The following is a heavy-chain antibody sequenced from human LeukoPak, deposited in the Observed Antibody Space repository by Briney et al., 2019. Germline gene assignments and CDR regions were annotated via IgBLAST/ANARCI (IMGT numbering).Heavy chain of an antibody. D-gene: IGHD5-18*01. Sequence: GGSLRLSCAASGFTFSSYAMSWVRQAPGKGLEWVSAISGSGGSTYYADSVKGRFTISRDNSKNTLYLQMNSLRAEDTAVYYCAKAGYTAMVTLGYYFDYWGQGTLVTVSS. CDR2: ISGSGGST. J-gene: IGHJ4*02. CDR3: AKAGYTAMVTLGYYFDY. CDR1: GFTFSSYA. V-gene: IGHV3-23*01.